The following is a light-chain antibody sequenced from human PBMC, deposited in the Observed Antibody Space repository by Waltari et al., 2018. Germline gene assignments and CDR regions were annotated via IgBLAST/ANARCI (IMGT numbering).Light chain of an antibody. J-gene: IGKJ1*01. CDR1: RTVSSS. CDR3: HQSANLPHT. CDR2: YAS. V-gene: IGKV6-21*01. Sequence: DIVLTQSPDFLSVAPKQTVTITCRASRTVSSSLHWYQQKPGQTPKLLIDYASQSVSGVPSRFTGSGSGTDYTLTISDLEAEDAATYFCHQSANLPHTFGQGTRLEIK.